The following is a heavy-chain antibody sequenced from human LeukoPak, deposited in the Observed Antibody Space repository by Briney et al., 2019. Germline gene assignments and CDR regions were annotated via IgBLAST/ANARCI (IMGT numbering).Heavy chain of an antibody. J-gene: IGHJ4*02. D-gene: IGHD3-10*01. CDR1: GFTFSSYG. CDR2: ISYDGSNK. CDR3: ARDRSDAPPNSRHNYYDSGSYIC. Sequence: GRSLRLSCAASGFTFSSYGMHWVRQAPGKGLEWVAVISYDGSNKYYADSVKGRFTISRDNSKNTLYLQMNSLRAEDTAVYYCARDRSDAPPNSRHNYYDSGSYICRGQGTLVTVSS. V-gene: IGHV3-30*03.